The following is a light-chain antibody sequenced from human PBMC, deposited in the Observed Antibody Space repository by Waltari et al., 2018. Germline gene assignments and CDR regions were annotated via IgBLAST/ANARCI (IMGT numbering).Light chain of an antibody. CDR2: DVT. V-gene: IGLV2-14*03. J-gene: IGLJ3*02. CDR3: SSYTSSTTLRV. Sequence: QSALTQPASVSGSPGQSVTISCTGTSMDVGAYNHVPWYQQHPGKAPKLIIYDVTNRPSGVSDRFSGSKSGNTASLTISGLQAEDEADFYCSSYTSSTTLRVFGGGTKLTVL. CDR1: SMDVGAYNH.